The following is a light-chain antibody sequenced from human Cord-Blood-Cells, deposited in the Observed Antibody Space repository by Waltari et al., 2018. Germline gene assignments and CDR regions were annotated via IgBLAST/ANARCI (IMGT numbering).Light chain of an antibody. V-gene: IGLV1-47*01. CDR2: RNK. CDR1: SSNIGSNY. Sequence: QSVLTQPPSASGTPGQRVTISCSGSSSNIGSNYVYWYPQLPGTAPKLLIYRNKQRSSGVPDRFSGSKSGTSASLAISGLRSEDEADYYCAAWDDSLSGGVFGGGTKLTVL. J-gene: IGLJ3*02. CDR3: AAWDDSLSGGV.